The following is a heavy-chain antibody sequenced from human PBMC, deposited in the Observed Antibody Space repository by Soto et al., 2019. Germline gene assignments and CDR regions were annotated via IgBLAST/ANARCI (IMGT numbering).Heavy chain of an antibody. CDR2: INHSGST. V-gene: IGHV4-34*01. CDR3: ARLFPGDYKEDRNDY. D-gene: IGHD4-17*01. J-gene: IGHJ4*02. CDR1: GGSFSGYY. Sequence: SETLSLTCAVYGGSFSGYYWSWIRQPPGKGLEWIGEINHSGSTNYNPSLKSRVTISVDTSKNQFSLKLSSVTAADTAVYYCARLFPGDYKEDRNDYWGQGTLVTVSS.